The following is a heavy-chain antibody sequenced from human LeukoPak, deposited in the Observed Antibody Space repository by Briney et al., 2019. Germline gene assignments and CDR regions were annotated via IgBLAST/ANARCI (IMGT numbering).Heavy chain of an antibody. CDR2: IKQDGSEK. CDR3: ARDQSGWYAVL. Sequence: GGSLRLSCAASGFTFSSYWMSWVRQAPGKGLEWVANIKQDGSEKYYVDSVKGRFTISRDNAKNSLYPQMNSLRAEDTAVYYCARDQSGWYAVLWGQGTLVTVSS. J-gene: IGHJ4*02. D-gene: IGHD6-19*01. V-gene: IGHV3-7*01. CDR1: GFTFSSYW.